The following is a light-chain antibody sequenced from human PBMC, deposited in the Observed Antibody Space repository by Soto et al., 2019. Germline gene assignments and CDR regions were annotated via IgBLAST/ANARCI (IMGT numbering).Light chain of an antibody. CDR3: QHYKSYPWT. CDR2: GAS. V-gene: IGKV1-8*01. Sequence: AIQMTQSPSSFSASTGDRVTITCRASQGISNWLAWYQQKPGKAPKLLIYGASTLETGVPPRFSGSGSGTEFTLTITGLQSDDFATYFCQHYKSYPWTFGQGTTVEGK. CDR1: QGISNW. J-gene: IGKJ1*01.